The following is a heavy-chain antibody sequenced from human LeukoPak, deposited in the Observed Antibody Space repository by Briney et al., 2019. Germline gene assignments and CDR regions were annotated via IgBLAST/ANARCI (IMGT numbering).Heavy chain of an antibody. CDR3: ARPQDYGDGAFDI. V-gene: IGHV4-59*08. D-gene: IGHD4-17*01. Sequence: SETLSLTCTVSGGSISSYYWSWIRQPPGKGLEWTGYIYYSGSTNYNPSLKSRVTISVDASKNQFSLKLSSVTAADTAVYYCARPQDYGDGAFDIWGQGTMVTVSS. J-gene: IGHJ3*02. CDR1: GGSISSYY. CDR2: IYYSGST.